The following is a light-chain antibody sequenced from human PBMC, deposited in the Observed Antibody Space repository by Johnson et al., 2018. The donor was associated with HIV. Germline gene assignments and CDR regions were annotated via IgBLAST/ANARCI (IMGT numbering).Light chain of an antibody. CDR3: GTWESSLSAYF. CDR2: DND. Sequence: QFVLTQPPSVSAAPGQTVTISCSGSYSIIGSNYVSWYQQLPGTAPKLLIYDNDKRPSGISDRFSASKSGTSATLGITGLQTGDEADYYYGTWESSLSAYFFGTGTKVTVL. J-gene: IGLJ1*01. V-gene: IGLV1-51*01. CDR1: YSIIGSNY.